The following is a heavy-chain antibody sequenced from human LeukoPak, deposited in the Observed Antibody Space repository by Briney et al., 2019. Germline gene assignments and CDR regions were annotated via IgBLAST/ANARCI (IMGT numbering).Heavy chain of an antibody. D-gene: IGHD3-16*01. Sequence: GGSLRLSCSASGFTFSDCDMNWVRQAPGKGLEWVSSISGLSTHIYYGDSVKGRFSISRDNAKNSVYLQMSSLGVEDTAIYYCGRAFPPLRTSSAGDLWGQGILVTVSS. J-gene: IGHJ4*02. CDR3: GRAFPPLRTSSAGDL. CDR2: ISGLSTHI. CDR1: GFTFSDCD. V-gene: IGHV3-69-1*02.